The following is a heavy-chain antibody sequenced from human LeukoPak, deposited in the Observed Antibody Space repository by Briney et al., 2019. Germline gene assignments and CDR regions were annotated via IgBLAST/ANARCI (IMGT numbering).Heavy chain of an antibody. CDR2: IYYSGST. Sequence: SETLSLTCSVSGGSIRGYYWSWIRQPPGKGLEWIGYIYYSGSTNYNPSLKSRVTISVDTSKNQFSLKLTSVTAADTAVYYCARYSDSSGYYDYWGQGTLVTVSS. D-gene: IGHD3-22*01. J-gene: IGHJ4*02. CDR1: GGSIRGYY. CDR3: ARYSDSSGYYDY. V-gene: IGHV4-59*12.